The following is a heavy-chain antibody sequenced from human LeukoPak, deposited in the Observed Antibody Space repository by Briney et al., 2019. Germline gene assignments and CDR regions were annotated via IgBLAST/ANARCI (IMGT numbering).Heavy chain of an antibody. D-gene: IGHD3-10*01. CDR2: IGTAGDT. V-gene: IGHV3-13*01. CDR3: ARVGDYGSGKGAMDV. J-gene: IGHJ6*02. CDR1: GFTFSSYD. Sequence: PGRSLRLSCAASGFTFSSYDMHWVRQATGKGLEWVSAIGTAGDTYYPGSVKGRFTISRENAKNSLYLQMNSLRAGDTAVFYCARVGDYGSGKGAMDVWGQGTTVTVSS.